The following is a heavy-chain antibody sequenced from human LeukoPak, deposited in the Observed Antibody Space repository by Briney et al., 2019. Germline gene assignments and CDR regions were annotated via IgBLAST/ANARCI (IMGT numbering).Heavy chain of an antibody. CDR1: GFTFSGYA. D-gene: IGHD2-15*01. CDR3: ASLGYCSGGSCPRTGDFQH. V-gene: IGHV3-30-3*01. Sequence: PGRSLRLSCAASGFTFSGYAMHWVRQAPGKGLGWVAVISYDGSNKYYADSVKGRFTISRDNSKNTLYLQMNSLRAEDTAVYYCASLGYCSGGSCPRTGDFQHWGQGTLVTVSS. CDR2: ISYDGSNK. J-gene: IGHJ1*01.